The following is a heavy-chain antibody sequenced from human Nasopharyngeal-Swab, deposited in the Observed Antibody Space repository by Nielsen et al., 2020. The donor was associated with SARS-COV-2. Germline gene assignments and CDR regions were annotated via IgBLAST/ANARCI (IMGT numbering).Heavy chain of an antibody. CDR1: GFTVSSNY. Sequence: GESLKISCAASGFTVSSNYMSWVRQAPGKGLEWVPVIYSGGSTYYADSVKGRFTISRDNSKNTLYLQMNSLRAEDTAVYYCARDLYRQQWPLYNYYGMDVWGQGTTVTVSS. J-gene: IGHJ6*02. CDR3: ARDLYRQQWPLYNYYGMDV. D-gene: IGHD6-19*01. CDR2: IYSGGST. V-gene: IGHV3-66*01.